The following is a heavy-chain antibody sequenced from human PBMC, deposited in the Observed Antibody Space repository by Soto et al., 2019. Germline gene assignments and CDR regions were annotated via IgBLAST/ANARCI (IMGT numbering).Heavy chain of an antibody. CDR3: ASAGLTTLELATTY. D-gene: IGHD5-12*01. J-gene: IGHJ4*02. V-gene: IGHV1-2*02. CDR2: IHPNSGVT. Sequence: QVQLVQSGAEVKKPGASVKVSCKASGYTFTDYYMHWVRQSPGQGLEWMGWIHPNSGVTKFPQKFQGRVIMTRDTSISTVYMELSRLTSDDTDIYYCASAGLTTLELATTYWGQGTLVTVSS. CDR1: GYTFTDYY.